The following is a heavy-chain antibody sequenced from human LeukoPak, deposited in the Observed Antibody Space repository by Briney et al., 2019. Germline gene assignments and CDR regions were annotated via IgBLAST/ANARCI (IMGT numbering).Heavy chain of an antibody. CDR3: ARHSLVYSSNYFDY. CDR2: IYPPDSDT. J-gene: IGHJ4*02. D-gene: IGHD6-13*01. V-gene: IGHV5-51*01. CDR1: GYSFTSYW. Sequence: GESLKISCNGSGYSFTSYWIAWVRQLPGKGLEWMGIIYPPDSDTKYSPSFEGQVTISADKTISTAYLQWSSLEASDTAMYSCARHSLVYSSNYFDYWGQGTLVTVSS.